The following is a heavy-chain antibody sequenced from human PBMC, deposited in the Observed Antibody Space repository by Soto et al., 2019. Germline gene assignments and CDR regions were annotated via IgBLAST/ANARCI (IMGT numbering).Heavy chain of an antibody. Sequence: SETLSLTCAVSGGSIGSGGYSWSWIRQPPGKGLEWIGYIYHSGSTYYNPSLKSRVTISVDRSKNQFSLKLSSVTAADTAVYYCARSSSPTDYYYGMDVWGQGTTVTVSS. V-gene: IGHV4-30-2*01. J-gene: IGHJ6*02. D-gene: IGHD6-6*01. CDR3: ARSSSPTDYYYGMDV. CDR2: IYHSGST. CDR1: GGSIGSGGYS.